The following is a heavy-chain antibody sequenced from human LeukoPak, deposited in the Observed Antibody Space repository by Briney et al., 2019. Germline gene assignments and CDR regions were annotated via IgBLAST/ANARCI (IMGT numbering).Heavy chain of an antibody. CDR1: GGTFSSYA. D-gene: IGHD3-22*01. Sequence: SVKVSCKASGGTFSSYAISWVRQAPGQGLEWMGGIIPIFGTANSAQKFQGRVTITADESTSTAYMELSSLRSEDTAVYYCARGGYYYDSSGYIDAFDIWGQGTMVTVSS. V-gene: IGHV1-69*13. CDR3: ARGGYYYDSSGYIDAFDI. CDR2: IIPIFGTA. J-gene: IGHJ3*02.